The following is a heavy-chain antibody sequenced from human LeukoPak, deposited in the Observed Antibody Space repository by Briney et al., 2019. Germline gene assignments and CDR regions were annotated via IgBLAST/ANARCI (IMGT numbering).Heavy chain of an antibody. CDR3: ARRSSSPWFDP. Sequence: GGSLRLSCAASGFTFSDYYMSWIRQAPGKGLEWVSYISSSGSTIYYADSVKGRFTISRDNAKNSLYLQMNSLRAEDTAVHYCARRSSSPWFDPWGQGTLVTVSS. D-gene: IGHD6-6*01. CDR1: GFTFSDYY. J-gene: IGHJ5*02. CDR2: ISSSGSTI. V-gene: IGHV3-11*01.